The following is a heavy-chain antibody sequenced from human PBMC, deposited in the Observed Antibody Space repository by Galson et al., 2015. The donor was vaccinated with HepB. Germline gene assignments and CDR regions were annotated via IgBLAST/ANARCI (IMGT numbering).Heavy chain of an antibody. D-gene: IGHD5-12*01. CDR3: ARHLGKRGYDGDDVFDI. CDR2: ISAYNGNT. CDR1: GYTFTSYG. V-gene: IGHV1-18*01. Sequence: SVKVSCKASGYTFTSYGISWVRQAPGQGLEWMGWISAYNGNTNYAQKLQGRVTMTTDTSTSTAYMELRGLRSDDTAVYYCARHLGKRGYDGDDVFDIWGQGTMVTVSS. J-gene: IGHJ3*02.